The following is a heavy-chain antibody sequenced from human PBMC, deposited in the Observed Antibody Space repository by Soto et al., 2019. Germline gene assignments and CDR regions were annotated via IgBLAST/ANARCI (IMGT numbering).Heavy chain of an antibody. V-gene: IGHV3-30*18. CDR1: GFTFSNYA. CDR2: ISYDGDNE. D-gene: IGHD6-25*01. CDR3: AKDSPRGRQSGWFDP. Sequence: GGSLRLSCAASGFTFSNYAMHWVRQAPGKGLEWLAIISYDGDNEYYADSVRGRFTISRDNSKNTLYLQTNNLRHEDTAVYYCAKDSPRGRQSGWFDPWGQGTLVTVSS. J-gene: IGHJ5*02.